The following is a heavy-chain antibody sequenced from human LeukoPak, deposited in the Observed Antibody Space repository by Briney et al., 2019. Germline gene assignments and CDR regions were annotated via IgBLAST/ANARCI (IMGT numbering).Heavy chain of an antibody. V-gene: IGHV4-30-4*01. Sequence: PSETLSLTFTVSGGSISRRDYYWSWIRQPPGTGLEWSGYIYYRGSTYYNPSVKSRVTISVDTSKNQFSLKLSSVTAADTAVYYCARDLVYYGSGRRGDWFDPWGQGTLVTVSS. CDR3: ARDLVYYGSGRRGDWFDP. CDR2: IYYRGST. CDR1: GGSISRRDYY. J-gene: IGHJ5*02. D-gene: IGHD3-10*01.